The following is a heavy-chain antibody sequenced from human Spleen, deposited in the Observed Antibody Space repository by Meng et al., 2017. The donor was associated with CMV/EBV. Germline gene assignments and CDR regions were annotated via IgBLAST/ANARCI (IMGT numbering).Heavy chain of an antibody. D-gene: IGHD3-10*01. V-gene: IGHV1-2*02. CDR3: VRDPAMVRPYYYYYGMDV. CDR1: KYTFTDYY. CDR2: INPKSGDT. Sequence: ASVKVSCKASKYTFTDYYIHWVRQAPGQGLEWMGWINPKSGDTKYAQKFQGRVTMTRDTSITTAYMELSSLISDDTAVYYCVRDPAMVRPYYYYYGMDVWGQGTTVTVSS. J-gene: IGHJ6*02.